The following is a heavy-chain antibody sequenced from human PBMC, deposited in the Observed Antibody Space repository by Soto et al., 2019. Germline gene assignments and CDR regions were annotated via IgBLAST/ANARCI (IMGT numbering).Heavy chain of an antibody. CDR2: VSSSGYST. CDR3: AKGSVVVAAKFDS. J-gene: IGHJ4*02. V-gene: IGHV3-23*01. D-gene: IGHD2-21*02. Sequence: GGSLRLSCAASGFTFNNYAMSWVRQAPGKGLEWVSAVSSSGYSTYYADSVRGRFTISRDNSKNTVYLQMNNLRAEDTAVYYCAKGSVVVAAKFDSWGQGTLVTVSS. CDR1: GFTFNNYA.